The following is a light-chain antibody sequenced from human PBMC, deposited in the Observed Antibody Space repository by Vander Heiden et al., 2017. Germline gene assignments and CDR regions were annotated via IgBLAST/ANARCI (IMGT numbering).Light chain of an antibody. CDR2: AAS. CDR1: QSISSY. J-gene: IGKJ1*01. Sequence: DIQMTQSPSSLSASVGDRVTITCRASQSISSYLNWYQQKPGKAPKLLIYAASSLQSGVPSTFSGSASGTDFTLSISRLQPEDFATYYCQQSDATPWTFGQWTKVEIK. CDR3: QQSDATPWT. V-gene: IGKV1-39*01.